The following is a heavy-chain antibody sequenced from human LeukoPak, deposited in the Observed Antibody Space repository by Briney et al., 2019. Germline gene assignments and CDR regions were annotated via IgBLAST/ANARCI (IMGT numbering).Heavy chain of an antibody. Sequence: ASVKVSCKVSGYTLTELSMHWVRQAPGKGLECMGGFDPEDGETIYAQRFQGRVTMTEDTSTDTAYMELSSLRSEDTAVYYCATDLTYYFDYWGQGTLVTVSS. D-gene: IGHD3-9*01. CDR1: GYTLTELS. J-gene: IGHJ4*02. CDR2: FDPEDGET. CDR3: ATDLTYYFDY. V-gene: IGHV1-24*01.